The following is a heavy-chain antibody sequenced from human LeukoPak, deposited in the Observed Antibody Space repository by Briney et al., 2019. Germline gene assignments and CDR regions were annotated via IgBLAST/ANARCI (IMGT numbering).Heavy chain of an antibody. D-gene: IGHD3-9*01. CDR2: IDPSDSYT. CDR1: GYSFTSYW. Sequence: GESLKISCKGSGYSFTSYWISWVRQMPGKGLEWMGRIDPSDSYTNYSPSFQGHVTISADKSISTAHLQWSSLKASDTAMYYCARTRHYDILTGYQEAAGAFDIWGQGTMVTVSS. J-gene: IGHJ3*02. V-gene: IGHV5-10-1*01. CDR3: ARTRHYDILTGYQEAAGAFDI.